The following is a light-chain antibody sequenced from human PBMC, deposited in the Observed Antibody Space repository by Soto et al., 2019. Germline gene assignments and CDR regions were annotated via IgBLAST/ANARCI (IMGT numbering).Light chain of an antibody. CDR2: WAS. V-gene: IGKV4-1*01. CDR1: QSVLYSSNNKNY. J-gene: IGKJ2*02. CDR3: LQYYSDLRGT. Sequence: DIVMTQSPDSLAVSLGERATINCRSSQSVLYSSNNKNYLAWYQKKPGQPPKLLISWASTRESGVPDRFSGSGSGTDFTLTISSLQAEDVAVYYCLQYYSDLRGTFGQGTKLEIK.